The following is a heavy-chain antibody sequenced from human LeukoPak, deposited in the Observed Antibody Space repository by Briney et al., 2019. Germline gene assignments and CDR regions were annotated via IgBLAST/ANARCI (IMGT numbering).Heavy chain of an antibody. J-gene: IGHJ3*02. D-gene: IGHD1-26*01. CDR1: GGTFSSYA. CDR3: ASSGSYGHAFDI. Sequence: GASVKVSCKASGGTFSSYAISWVRQAPGQGLEWMGGIIPIFGTANYAQKFQGRVTITADKSTSTAYMELSSLRSEDTAVYYCASSGSYGHAFDIWGQGTMVTVSS. V-gene: IGHV1-69*06. CDR2: IIPIFGTA.